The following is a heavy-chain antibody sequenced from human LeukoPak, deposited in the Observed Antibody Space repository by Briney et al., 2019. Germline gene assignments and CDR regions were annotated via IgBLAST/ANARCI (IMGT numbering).Heavy chain of an antibody. CDR1: GYSISSGYY. J-gene: IGHJ5*02. Sequence: SETLSLTCTVSGYSISSGYYWGWIRQPPGKGLEWIGSIYHSGSTYYNPSLKSRVTISVDTSKNQFSLKLSSVTAADTAVYYCARDFDYYGSGSYYPWFDPWGQGTLVTVSS. CDR2: IYHSGST. CDR3: ARDFDYYGSGSYYPWFDP. D-gene: IGHD3-10*01. V-gene: IGHV4-38-2*02.